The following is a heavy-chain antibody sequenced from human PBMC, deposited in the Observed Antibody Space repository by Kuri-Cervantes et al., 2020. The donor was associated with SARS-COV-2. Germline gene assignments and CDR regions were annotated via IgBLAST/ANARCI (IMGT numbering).Heavy chain of an antibody. CDR2: INPNSGGT. V-gene: IGHV1-2*04. D-gene: IGHD5-12*01. CDR1: GYTFTGYY. J-gene: IGHJ5*02. CDR3: ARVPVYSGYDYS. Sequence: ASVKVSCKASGYTFTGYYMHWVRQAPGQGLEWMGWINPNSGGTNYAQKFQGWVTMTRDTSISTAYMELSSLRSEDTAVYYCARVPVYSGYDYSWGQGTLVTVSS.